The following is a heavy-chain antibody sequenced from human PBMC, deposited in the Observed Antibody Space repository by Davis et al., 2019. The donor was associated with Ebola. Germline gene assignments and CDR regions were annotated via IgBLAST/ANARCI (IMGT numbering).Heavy chain of an antibody. Sequence: PGGSLRLSCAASGFTFSSYDMHWVRQATGKGLEWVSAIGTAGDTYYPGSVKGRFTISRENAKNSLYLQMNSLRAGDTAVYYCARGRWHCSGGSCGGMNAFDIWGQGTMVTVSS. CDR2: IGTAGDT. CDR3: ARGRWHCSGGSCGGMNAFDI. D-gene: IGHD2-15*01. V-gene: IGHV3-13*01. J-gene: IGHJ3*02. CDR1: GFTFSSYD.